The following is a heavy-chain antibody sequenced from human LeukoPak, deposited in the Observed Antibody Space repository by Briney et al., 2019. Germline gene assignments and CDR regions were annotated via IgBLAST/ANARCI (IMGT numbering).Heavy chain of an antibody. D-gene: IGHD2-21*02. CDR1: GGTFSSYA. Sequence: ASVKVSCKASGGTFSSYAITWVRQAPGQGLEWMGRIIPIFGTANYAQKFQGRVTITTDESTSTAYMELSSLRSEDTAVYYCAREGPGDSYCGGDCYVRWFDPWGQGTLVTVSP. V-gene: IGHV1-69*05. CDR2: IIPIFGTA. CDR3: AREGPGDSYCGGDCYVRWFDP. J-gene: IGHJ5*02.